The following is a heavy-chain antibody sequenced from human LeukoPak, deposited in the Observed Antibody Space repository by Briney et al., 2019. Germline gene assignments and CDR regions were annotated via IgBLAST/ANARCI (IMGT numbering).Heavy chain of an antibody. V-gene: IGHV3-9*01. Sequence: PGGSLRLSCAASGFTFDDYAMHWVRQAPGKGLEWVSGISWNSGSIGYADSVKGRFTISRDNAKNSLYLQMNSLRAEDTAVYYCARDLAGTVGNWFDPWGQGTLVTVSS. CDR3: ARDLAGTVGNWFDP. CDR1: GFTFDDYA. CDR2: ISWNSGSI. J-gene: IGHJ5*02. D-gene: IGHD4-23*01.